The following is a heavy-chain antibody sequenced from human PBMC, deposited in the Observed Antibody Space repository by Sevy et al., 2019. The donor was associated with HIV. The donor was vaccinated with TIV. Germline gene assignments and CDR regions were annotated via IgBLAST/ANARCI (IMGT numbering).Heavy chain of an antibody. D-gene: IGHD6-13*01. V-gene: IGHV4-39*01. CDR3: ARHLQQTRTYHYYYGMDV. Sequence: SETLSLTCSVSGGPISSTFYYWGWIRQPPGKGLEWIGSAHYSGSTYYNSSLKSRATISVDTSRSHFSLKLTSVTAADTAVYYCARHLQQTRTYHYYYGMDVWGQGTTVTVSS. CDR2: AHYSGST. J-gene: IGHJ6*02. CDR1: GGPISSTFYY.